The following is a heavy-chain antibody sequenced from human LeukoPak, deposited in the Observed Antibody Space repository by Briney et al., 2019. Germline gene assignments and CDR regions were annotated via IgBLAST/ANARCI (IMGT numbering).Heavy chain of an antibody. D-gene: IGHD3-9*01. V-gene: IGHV3-21*01. J-gene: IGHJ4*02. CDR1: GFTFSSYS. Sequence: GGSLRLSCAASGFTFSSYSMDWVRQAPGKGLEWVSSISSSSSYIYYADSVKGRFTISRDNAKNSLYLQMNSLRAEDTAVYYCAADYDTRLFDYWGQGTLVTVSS. CDR2: ISSSSSYI. CDR3: AADYDTRLFDY.